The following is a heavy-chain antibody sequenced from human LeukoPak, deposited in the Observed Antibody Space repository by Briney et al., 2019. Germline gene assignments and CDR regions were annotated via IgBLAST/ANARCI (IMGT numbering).Heavy chain of an antibody. CDR1: GFTFSSYS. J-gene: IGHJ4*02. Sequence: PGGSLRLSCAASGFTFSSYSMNWVRQAPGKGLECVSYISSSSSTIYYADSVKGRFTISRDNAKNSLYLQMNSLRAEDTAVYYCARGNSGSYIPFDYWGQGTLVTVSS. V-gene: IGHV3-48*04. CDR3: ARGNSGSYIPFDY. CDR2: ISSSSSTI. D-gene: IGHD1-26*01.